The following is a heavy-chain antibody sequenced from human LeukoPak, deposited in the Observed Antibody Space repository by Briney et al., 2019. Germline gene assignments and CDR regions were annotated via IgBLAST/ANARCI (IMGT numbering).Heavy chain of an antibody. CDR2: IYYSGST. Sequence: SETLSLTCTVSGGSISSGDYYWSWLRPPPGKVVGCIGYIYYSGSTYYNPPLKSRVTISVDTSKNQFSLKLSSVTAADTAVYYCARVHSSGWSDYFDFWGQGTGVTVSA. CDR1: GGSISSGDYY. V-gene: IGHV4-30-4*01. J-gene: IGHJ4*02. CDR3: ARVHSSGWSDYFDF. D-gene: IGHD6-25*01.